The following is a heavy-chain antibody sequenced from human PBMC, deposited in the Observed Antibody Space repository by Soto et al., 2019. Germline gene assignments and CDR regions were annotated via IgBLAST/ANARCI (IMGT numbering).Heavy chain of an antibody. CDR1: GLRFSNYA. J-gene: IGHJ4*02. Sequence: EVQLLESGGGLVQPGGSLRLSCAASGLRFSNYAMGWVRRAPGKGPQWVSGITGSGDITYYADSVKGRFTISRDNSNKTLTLQSTGMRAEDTAVYSCARRGGYWGQGTLVTVSS. V-gene: IGHV3-23*01. CDR3: ARRGGY. D-gene: IGHD6-25*01. CDR2: ITGSGDIT.